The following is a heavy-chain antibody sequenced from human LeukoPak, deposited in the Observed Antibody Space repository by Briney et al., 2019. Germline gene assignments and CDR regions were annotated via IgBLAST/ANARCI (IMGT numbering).Heavy chain of an antibody. CDR1: GYTFTSYG. J-gene: IGHJ5*02. D-gene: IGHD5-18*01. CDR3: ARGTRGYSYGPPSP. V-gene: IGHV1-18*01. Sequence: EASVKVSCKASGYTFTSYGISWVRQAPGQGLEWMGWISAYNGNTNYAQKLQGRVTMTTDTSTSTAYMELRSLRSDDTAVYYCARGTRGYSYGPPSPWGQGTLVTVSS. CDR2: ISAYNGNT.